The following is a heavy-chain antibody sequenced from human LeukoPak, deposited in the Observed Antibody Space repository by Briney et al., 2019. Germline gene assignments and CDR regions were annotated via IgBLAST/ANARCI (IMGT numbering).Heavy chain of an antibody. J-gene: IGHJ4*02. D-gene: IGHD1-26*01. CDR1: GGSISSGGYY. CDR3: ARDGASGFDY. Sequence: SQTLSLTCTVSGGSISSGGYYWSWIRQHPGKGLEWIGYIYYSGSTYYNPSLKSRVTISVDTSKNQFSLRLSSVTAADTAVYYCARDGASGFDYWGQGTLVTVSS. V-gene: IGHV4-31*03. CDR2: IYYSGST.